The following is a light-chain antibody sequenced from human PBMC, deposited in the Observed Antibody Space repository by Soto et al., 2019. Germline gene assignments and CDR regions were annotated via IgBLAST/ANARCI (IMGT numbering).Light chain of an antibody. Sequence: EIVLTQSPATLSLSPGQIATLSCRASQSVSTYVAWYQQKPGQAPRLLLYHASNRATGIPARFSGSGSETDFTLTISSLEPEDLAVYYCQQRDNLPYTFGQGTRLEI. J-gene: IGKJ2*01. CDR3: QQRDNLPYT. V-gene: IGKV3-11*01. CDR2: HAS. CDR1: QSVSTY.